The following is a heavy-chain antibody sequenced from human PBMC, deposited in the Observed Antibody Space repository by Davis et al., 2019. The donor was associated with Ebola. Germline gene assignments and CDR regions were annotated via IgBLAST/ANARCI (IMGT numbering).Heavy chain of an antibody. CDR2: IIPIFGTA. CDR1: GGTFSSYA. J-gene: IGHJ4*02. V-gene: IGHV1-69*06. D-gene: IGHD4-11*01. CDR3: VKGDLTTSVSGSQISLFDY. Sequence: SVKVSCKASGGTFSSYAISWVRQAPGQGLEWMGGIIPIFGTANYAQKFQGRVTITADKSTSTAYMELSSLRAEDTAVYYCVKGDLTTSVSGSQISLFDYWGQGTLVTVSS.